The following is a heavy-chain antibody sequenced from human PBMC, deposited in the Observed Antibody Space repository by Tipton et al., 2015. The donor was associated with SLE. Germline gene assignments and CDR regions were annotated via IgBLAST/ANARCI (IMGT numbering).Heavy chain of an antibody. CDR1: GGSFSGYY. J-gene: IGHJ6*03. D-gene: IGHD7-27*01. V-gene: IGHV4-34*01. Sequence: TLSLTCAVYGGSFSGYYWSWIRQPPGKGLEWIGEINHSGSTNYNPSLKSRVTISVDTSKNQFSLKLRSVTAADTAVYYCAREGLGTSYYYYMDVWGKGTTVTVSS. CDR2: INHSGST. CDR3: AREGLGTSYYYYMDV.